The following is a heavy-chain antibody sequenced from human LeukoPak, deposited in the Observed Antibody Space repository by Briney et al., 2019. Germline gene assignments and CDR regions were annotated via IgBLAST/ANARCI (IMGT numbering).Heavy chain of an antibody. CDR1: GGSISSYY. D-gene: IGHD3-9*01. J-gene: IGHJ5*02. CDR3: ARHSSYDILTGYLEGWFDP. V-gene: IGHV4-59*08. CDR2: IYYSGNT. Sequence: SQTLSLTCTVSGGSISSYYWSWIRQPPGKGLEWVGYIYYSGNTNYNPSLKSRVTISVDTSKNQFSLKLSSVTAADTAVYYCARHSSYDILTGYLEGWFDPWGQGTLVTVSS.